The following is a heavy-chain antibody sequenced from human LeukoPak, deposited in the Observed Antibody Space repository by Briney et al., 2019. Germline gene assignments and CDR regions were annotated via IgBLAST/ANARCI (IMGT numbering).Heavy chain of an antibody. J-gene: IGHJ5*02. V-gene: IGHV4-59*01. CDR2: IYYSGST. Sequence: PSETLSLTCTVSGGSISSYYWSWIRQPPGKGLEWIGYIYYSGSTNYNPSLKSRVTISVDTSKNQFSLKLSSVTAADTAVYYCAREGGTSSGWYSCRFDPWGQGTLVTASS. D-gene: IGHD6-19*01. CDR3: AREGGTSSGWYSCRFDP. CDR1: GGSISSYY.